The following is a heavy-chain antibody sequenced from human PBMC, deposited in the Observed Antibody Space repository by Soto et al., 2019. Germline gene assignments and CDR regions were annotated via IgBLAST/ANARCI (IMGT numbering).Heavy chain of an antibody. CDR1: DYTFTNYP. CDR2: IIPIFGTA. Sequence: SVKVSCKSSDYTFTNYPISCVRQSPGQGLEWMGGIIPIFGTANYAQKFQGRVTITADESTSTAYMELSSLRSEDTAVYYCARDPGIAAAVAFDIWGQGTMVTVSS. J-gene: IGHJ3*02. V-gene: IGHV1-69*13. D-gene: IGHD6-13*01. CDR3: ARDPGIAAAVAFDI.